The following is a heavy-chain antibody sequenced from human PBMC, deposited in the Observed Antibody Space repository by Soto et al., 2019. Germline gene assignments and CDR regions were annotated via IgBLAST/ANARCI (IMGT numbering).Heavy chain of an antibody. J-gene: IGHJ4*02. Sequence: PSETLSLTCAVYGGSFSGYFWSWIRQPPGKGLEWIGEINHSGSTNYNPSLKSRVTISVDTSKNQFSLKLSSVTAADTAVYYCARRFFGVVIRADYFDYWGQGTLVTVSS. D-gene: IGHD3-3*01. V-gene: IGHV4-34*01. CDR3: ARRFFGVVIRADYFDY. CDR1: GGSFSGYF. CDR2: INHSGST.